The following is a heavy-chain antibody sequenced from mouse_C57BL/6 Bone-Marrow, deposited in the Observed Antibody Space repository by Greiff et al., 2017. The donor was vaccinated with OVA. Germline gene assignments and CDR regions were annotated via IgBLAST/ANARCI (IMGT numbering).Heavy chain of an antibody. CDR3: TRDTLHYYGSSYWYFDV. J-gene: IGHJ1*03. Sequence: LVESGEGLVKPGGSLKLSCAASGFTFSSYAMSWVRQTPEKRLEWVAYISSGGDYIYYADTVKGRFTISRDNARNTLYLQMSSLTSEDTAMYYCTRDTLHYYGSSYWYFDVWGTGTTVTVSS. V-gene: IGHV5-9-1*02. CDR2: ISSGGDYI. D-gene: IGHD1-1*01. CDR1: GFTFSSYA.